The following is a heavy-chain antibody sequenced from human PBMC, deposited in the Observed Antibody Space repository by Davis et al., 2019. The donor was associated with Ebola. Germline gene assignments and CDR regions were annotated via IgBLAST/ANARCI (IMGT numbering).Heavy chain of an antibody. Sequence: GESLKISCAASGFTFSTYAMSWVRQAPGKGLEWVSAISGSGDSTYYADSVKGRFTISRDNSKNTLYLQMNSLRAEDTAVYYCARDVPSSLGYWGQGTLVTVSS. D-gene: IGHD6-13*01. CDR1: GFTFSTYA. V-gene: IGHV3-23*01. CDR2: ISGSGDST. CDR3: ARDVPSSLGY. J-gene: IGHJ4*02.